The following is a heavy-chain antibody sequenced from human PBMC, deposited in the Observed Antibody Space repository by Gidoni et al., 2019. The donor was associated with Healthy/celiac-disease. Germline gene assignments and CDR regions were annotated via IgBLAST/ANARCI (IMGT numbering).Heavy chain of an antibody. V-gene: IGHV3-33*01. Sequence: QVQLVESGGGVVQPGRSLRLSCAASGFTFSSYGMHWVRQAPGKGLEWVAVIWYDGSNKYYADSVKGRFTISRDNSKNTLYLQMNSLRAEDTAVYYCARGGGYSGYDGYYYYGMDVWGQGTTVTVSS. D-gene: IGHD5-12*01. J-gene: IGHJ6*02. CDR1: GFTFSSYG. CDR2: IWYDGSNK. CDR3: ARGGGYSGYDGYYYYGMDV.